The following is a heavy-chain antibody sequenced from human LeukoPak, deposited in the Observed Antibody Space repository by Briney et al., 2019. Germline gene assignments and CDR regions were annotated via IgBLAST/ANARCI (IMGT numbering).Heavy chain of an antibody. CDR2: INPNSGGT. CDR3: ARDSIHYYYYMDV. J-gene: IGHJ6*03. V-gene: IGHV1-2*02. Sequence: ASVKVSCKASGYTFTGYYMHWVRQAPGQGLEWMGWINPNSGGTNYAQKFQGRVTMTRDTSISTAYMELSSLRSEDTAVYYCARDSIHYYYYMDVWGKGTTVTVSS. D-gene: IGHD3-3*02. CDR1: GYTFTGYY.